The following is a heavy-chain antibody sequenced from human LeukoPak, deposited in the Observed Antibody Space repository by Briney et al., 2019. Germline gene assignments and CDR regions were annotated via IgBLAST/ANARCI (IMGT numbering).Heavy chain of an antibody. CDR2: MNPNSGNT. V-gene: IGHV1-8*01. CDR3: ARGSVSSWYDDGWANDY. Sequence: ASVKVSCKASGYTFTSYDINWVRQAPGQGLEWMGWMNPNSGNTGYAQKFQGRVTMTRNTSISTAYMELSSLRSEDTAVYYCARGSVSSWYDDGWANDYWGQGTLVTVSS. J-gene: IGHJ4*02. CDR1: GYTFTSYD. D-gene: IGHD6-13*01.